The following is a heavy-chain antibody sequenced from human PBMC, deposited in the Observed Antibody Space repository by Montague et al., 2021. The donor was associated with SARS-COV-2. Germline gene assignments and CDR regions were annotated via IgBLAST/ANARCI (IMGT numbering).Heavy chain of an antibody. D-gene: IGHD2-2*01. Sequence: CAISGDSVSSKSAAWNWIRQSPSRGLEWLGRAYYRSQWYEDYAVSVKGRITIKPDTSKNQFPLHLESVPPDDTALYYCARGAYHDLYYYYHGMDVWGRGTTVSVSS. J-gene: IGHJ6*02. CDR1: GDSVSSKSAA. V-gene: IGHV6-1*01. CDR2: AYYRSQWYE. CDR3: ARGAYHDLYYYYHGMDV.